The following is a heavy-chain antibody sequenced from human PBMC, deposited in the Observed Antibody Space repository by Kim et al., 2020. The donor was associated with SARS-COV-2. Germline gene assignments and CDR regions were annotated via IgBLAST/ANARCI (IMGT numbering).Heavy chain of an antibody. CDR2: IDPSDSYT. Sequence: GESLKISCKGSGYSFTSYWISWVRQMPGKGLEWMGRIDPSDSYTIYSPSFQGHVTISADKSISTAYLQWSSLKASDTAMYYCAAGPTNCGGDCFRASVAAPMDVWGQGSAVTVSS. CDR1: GYSFTSYW. CDR3: AAGPTNCGGDCFRASVAAPMDV. V-gene: IGHV5-10-1*01. J-gene: IGHJ6*02. D-gene: IGHD2-21*02.